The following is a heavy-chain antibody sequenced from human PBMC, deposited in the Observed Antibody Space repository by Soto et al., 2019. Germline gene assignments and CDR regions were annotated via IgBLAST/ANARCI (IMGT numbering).Heavy chain of an antibody. J-gene: IGHJ5*02. CDR3: ARSHYGSGRPNNWFDP. Sequence: LGESLKISCKGSGYSFTSYWIGWVRQMPGKGLEWMGIIYPGDSDTRYSPSFQGQVTISADKSISTAYLQWSSLEASDTAMYYCARSHYGSGRPNNWFDPWGQGTLVTVSS. V-gene: IGHV5-51*01. D-gene: IGHD3-10*01. CDR1: GYSFTSYW. CDR2: IYPGDSDT.